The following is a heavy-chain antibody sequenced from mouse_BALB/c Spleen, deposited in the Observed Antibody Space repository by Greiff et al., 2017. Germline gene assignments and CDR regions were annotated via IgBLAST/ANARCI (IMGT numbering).Heavy chain of an antibody. J-gene: IGHJ1*01. Sequence: EVQLQESGPELMKPGASVKISCKASGYSFTSYYMHWVKQSHGKSLEWIGYIDPFNGGTSYNQKFKGKATLTVDKSSSTAYMHLSSLTSEDSAVYYCARRVLRYWYFDVWGAGTTVTVSS. CDR2: IDPFNGGT. V-gene: IGHV1S135*01. D-gene: IGHD1-1*01. CDR1: GYSFTSYY. CDR3: ARRVLRYWYFDV.